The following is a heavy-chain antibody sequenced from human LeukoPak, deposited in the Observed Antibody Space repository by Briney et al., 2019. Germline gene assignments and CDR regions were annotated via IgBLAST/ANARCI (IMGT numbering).Heavy chain of an antibody. D-gene: IGHD5-12*01. CDR1: GGTLSSYA. CDR3: ASPHSYEYYFDY. V-gene: IGHV1-69*05. J-gene: IGHJ4*02. CDR2: IIPIFGTA. Sequence: SVKVSCKASGGTLSSYAISWVRQAPGQGLEWMGGIIPIFGTANYAQKFQGRVTITTDESTSTAYMELSSLRSEDTAVYYCASPHSYEYYFDYWGQGTLVTVSS.